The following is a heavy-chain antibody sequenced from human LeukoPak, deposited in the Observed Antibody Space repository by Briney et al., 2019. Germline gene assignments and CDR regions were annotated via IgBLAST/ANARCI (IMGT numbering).Heavy chain of an antibody. CDR3: AKDVGVGTFGVPGAFDI. CDR1: GFTFSSYA. D-gene: IGHD3-16*01. CDR2: ISGSGGST. J-gene: IGHJ3*02. V-gene: IGHV3-23*01. Sequence: GGSLRLSCAASGFTFSSYAMSWVRQAPGKGLEWVSAISGSGGSTYYADSVKGRFTISRDNSKNTLYLQMNSLRAEDTAVYYCAKDVGVGTFGVPGAFDIWGQGTTVTVSS.